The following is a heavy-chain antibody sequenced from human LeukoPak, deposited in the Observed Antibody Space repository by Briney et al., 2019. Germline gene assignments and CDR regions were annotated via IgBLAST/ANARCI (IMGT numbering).Heavy chain of an antibody. CDR2: MNPNSGNT. D-gene: IGHD3-16*01. Sequence: ASVKVSCKASGYTFTSYDINWVRQATGQGLEWMGWMNPNSGNTGYAQKFQGRVTMTRNTSISTAYMELSSLRSEDTAVYYCARGSTIYDYVWGSYEAPRGAFDIWGQGTMVTVSS. CDR1: GYTFTSYD. CDR3: ARGSTIYDYVWGSYEAPRGAFDI. J-gene: IGHJ3*02. V-gene: IGHV1-8*01.